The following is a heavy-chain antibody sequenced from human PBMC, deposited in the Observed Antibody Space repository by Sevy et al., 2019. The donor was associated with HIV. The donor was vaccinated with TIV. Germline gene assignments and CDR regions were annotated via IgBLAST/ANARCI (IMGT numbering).Heavy chain of an antibody. Sequence: ASVKVSCKASGYLFISFVMHWVRQAPGQGLEWVGWINFGNGNTKYSQKFQDRVTITRDASTSTTYMELTSLTSEDTAIYYCTREAKQQLSQYFFDFWGQGTLVTVSS. CDR1: GYLFISFV. CDR3: TREAKQQLSQYFFDF. J-gene: IGHJ4*02. CDR2: INFGNGNT. D-gene: IGHD6-13*01. V-gene: IGHV1-3*01.